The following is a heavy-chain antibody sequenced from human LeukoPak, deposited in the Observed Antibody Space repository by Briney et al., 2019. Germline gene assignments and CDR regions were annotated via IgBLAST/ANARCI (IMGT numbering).Heavy chain of an antibody. CDR2: ISSGSSSI. Sequence: GGSLRLSCAASGFTFSSYSMNWVRQAPGKGLEWVSYISSGSSSIYYADSVKGRLTISRDNAKNSLYLQMNSLKTEDTAFYYCAATVAGQNSFVYWGQGILVTVSS. D-gene: IGHD6-19*01. CDR1: GFTFSSYS. CDR3: AATVAGQNSFVY. J-gene: IGHJ4*02. V-gene: IGHV3-48*01.